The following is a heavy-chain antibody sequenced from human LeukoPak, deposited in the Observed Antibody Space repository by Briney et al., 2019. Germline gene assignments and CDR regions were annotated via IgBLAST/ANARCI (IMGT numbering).Heavy chain of an antibody. CDR3: ARIVGATQGFDY. D-gene: IGHD1-26*01. CDR1: GYTFTSHD. V-gene: IGHV1-8*01. J-gene: IGHJ4*02. CDR2: MNPNSGNT. Sequence: ASVKVSCKASGYTFTSHDINWVRQATGQGLEWMGWMNPNSGNTGYAQKFQGRVTMTRNTSISTAYMELSSLRSEDTAVYYCARIVGATQGFDYWGQGTLVTVSS.